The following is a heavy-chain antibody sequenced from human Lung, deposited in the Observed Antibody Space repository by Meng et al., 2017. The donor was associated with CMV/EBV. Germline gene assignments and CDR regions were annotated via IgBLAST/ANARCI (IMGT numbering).Heavy chain of an antibody. Sequence: GGSLRLXCEASGFTFSTYWISWVRQSPGKGLEWVANIGQDGIEKYYVDSVKGRFTISRDNARNSLFLQMNNLRGEDTAVYYCARDPPPVASQFDYWGRGPLVTVSS. J-gene: IGHJ4*02. CDR3: ARDPPPVASQFDY. V-gene: IGHV3-7*01. CDR1: GFTFSTYW. CDR2: IGQDGIEK. D-gene: IGHD2-15*01.